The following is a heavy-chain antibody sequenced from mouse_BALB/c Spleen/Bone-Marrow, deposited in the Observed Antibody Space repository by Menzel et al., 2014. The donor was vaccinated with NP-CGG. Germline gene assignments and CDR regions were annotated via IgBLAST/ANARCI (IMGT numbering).Heavy chain of an antibody. CDR2: TYPGDGDT. CDR1: GYVFSTYW. CDR3: ARGGISVDY. V-gene: IGHV1-80*01. J-gene: IGHJ2*01. Sequence: VKLMESGAELVRPGSSVKISCKSSGYVFSTYWINWVKQRPGQGLEWIGQTYPGDGDTDFNGKFKDKATLTADESSNTAYMQLSSLTSEDSAVYFCARGGISVDYWGQGTTLTVSS.